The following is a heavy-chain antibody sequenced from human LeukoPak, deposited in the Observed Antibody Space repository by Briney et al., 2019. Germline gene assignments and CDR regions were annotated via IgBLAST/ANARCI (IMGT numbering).Heavy chain of an antibody. J-gene: IGHJ3*02. Sequence: SETLSLTCTVSGGSISSYYWSWIRQPPGKGLEWIGYIYYSGSTNYNPSLKSRVTISVDTSKNQFSLKLNSVTAADTAVFYCAREPITSGGNDAFDIWGKRTIVTVS. CDR3: AREPITSGGNDAFDI. V-gene: IGHV4-59*12. CDR1: GGSISSYY. CDR2: IYYSGST. D-gene: IGHD3-16*01.